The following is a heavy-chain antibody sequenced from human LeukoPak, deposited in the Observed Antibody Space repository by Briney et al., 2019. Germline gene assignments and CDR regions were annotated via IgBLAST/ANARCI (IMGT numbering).Heavy chain of an antibody. Sequence: GGSLRLSCAASGFTFSSYAMSWVRQAPGKGLEWVSAISGSGGSTYYADSVKGRFTISRDSSKNTLYLQMNSLRAEDTAVYYCAKDATVPSGITMVRGALDYWGQGTLVTVSS. CDR2: ISGSGGST. D-gene: IGHD3-10*01. V-gene: IGHV3-23*01. CDR3: AKDATVPSGITMVRGALDY. J-gene: IGHJ4*02. CDR1: GFTFSSYA.